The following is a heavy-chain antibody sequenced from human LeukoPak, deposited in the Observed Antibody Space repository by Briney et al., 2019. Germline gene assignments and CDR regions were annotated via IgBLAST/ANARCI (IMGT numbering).Heavy chain of an antibody. CDR3: ARDFVVNYGWAAFDI. D-gene: IGHD3-10*01. V-gene: IGHV3-74*01. Sequence: GGPLPLSCAASGFPFSNYWMHWVRQPPGKGLVWVASINTDGINTSYADSVKGRFTISRDNSKNTLYLQMNSLRVEDTAVYYCARDFVVNYGWAAFDIWGQGTMVTVSS. CDR2: INTDGINT. J-gene: IGHJ3*02. CDR1: GFPFSNYW.